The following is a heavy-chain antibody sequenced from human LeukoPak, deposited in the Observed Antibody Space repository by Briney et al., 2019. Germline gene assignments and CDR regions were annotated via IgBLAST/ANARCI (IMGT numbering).Heavy chain of an antibody. Sequence: ASVKVSCKASGYTFTSYDINWVRQATGQGLEWMGWMNPNSGNTGYAQKFQGRVTMTRTTSINTAYMELSSLRSDDTAVYYCAREQYYYDNSGYYDFWGQGTQVTVSS. CDR3: AREQYYYDNSGYYDF. D-gene: IGHD3-22*01. J-gene: IGHJ4*02. CDR2: MNPNSGNT. CDR1: GYTFTSYD. V-gene: IGHV1-8*01.